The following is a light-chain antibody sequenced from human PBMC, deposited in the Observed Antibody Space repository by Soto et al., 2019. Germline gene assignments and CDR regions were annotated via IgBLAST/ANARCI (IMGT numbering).Light chain of an antibody. V-gene: IGKV2-30*02. CDR3: MQGTHWPPP. CDR2: KVS. J-gene: IGKJ1*01. CDR1: QSLVHSDGKTF. Sequence: DVVMTQSPLSLPVTLGQPASISCQSSQSLVHSDGKTFLSWFQQRPGQSPRRLIYKVSNRDSGVPDRFSVSGSGTDFTLKISRVEAEDVGVSYCMQGTHWPPPLGQGTKVEIK.